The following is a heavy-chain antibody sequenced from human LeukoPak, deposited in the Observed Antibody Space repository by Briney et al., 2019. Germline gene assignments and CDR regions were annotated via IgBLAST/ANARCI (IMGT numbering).Heavy chain of an antibody. CDR3: ARHVDYDY. Sequence: GGSLRPSCAASGFTFSSYAMHWVRQAPGKGLEWVAVISYDGSNKYYADSVKGRFTISRDNSKNTLYLQMNSLRAEDTAVYYCARHVDYDYWGQGTLVTVSS. CDR1: GFTFSSYA. V-gene: IGHV3-30-3*01. J-gene: IGHJ4*02. CDR2: ISYDGSNK.